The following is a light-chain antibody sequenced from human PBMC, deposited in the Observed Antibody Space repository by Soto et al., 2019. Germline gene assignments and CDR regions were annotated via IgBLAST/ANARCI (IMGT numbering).Light chain of an antibody. CDR1: QRLSRNY. V-gene: IGKV3-20*01. CDR2: GAS. J-gene: IGKJ5*01. Sequence: EIVLTQSPGTLSLSPGERATLSCRASQRLSRNYIAWYQHRPGQAPRLLIYGASSRATGIPDRFSGIGSGAVFTLTIAGLEPEDFAVYYCQQYDTSPPITFGQGTRLEIK. CDR3: QQYDTSPPIT.